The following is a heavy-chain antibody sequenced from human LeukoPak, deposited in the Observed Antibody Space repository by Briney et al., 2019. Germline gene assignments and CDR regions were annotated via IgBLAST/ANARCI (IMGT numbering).Heavy chain of an antibody. CDR1: GFTFRTYG. CDR2: ITGSSTWT. CDR3: ARELVSLGTGYFDL. J-gene: IGHJ2*01. Sequence: PGGSLRLSCEASGFTFRTYGMTWVRQARGRGLEWVSGITGSSTWTYYADSVRGRFTISRDNSKNTLHLQMNNLTADDTAIYYCARELVSLGTGYFDLWGRGTLVTVSS. D-gene: IGHD7-27*01. V-gene: IGHV3-23*01.